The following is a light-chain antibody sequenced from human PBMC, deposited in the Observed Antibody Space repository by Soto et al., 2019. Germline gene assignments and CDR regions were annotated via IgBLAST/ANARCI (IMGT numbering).Light chain of an antibody. V-gene: IGKV3-20*01. CDR1: QSVSSSH. J-gene: IGKJ2*01. CDR3: QLYGSSPLYI. Sequence: EIVLTQSPGTLSLSPGERATVSCRASQSVSSSHLAWYQQKPGQAPRLLIYGASSRATGIPDRFSGSGSGTDFTLIISRLEPEDFAVYYCQLYGSSPLYIFGQGTNLEIK. CDR2: GAS.